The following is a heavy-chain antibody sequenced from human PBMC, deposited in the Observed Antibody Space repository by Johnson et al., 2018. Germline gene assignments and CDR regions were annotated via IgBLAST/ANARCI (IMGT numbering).Heavy chain of an antibody. Sequence: QLVEAGGVVVQPGGSMRLSCAASGFTFDDYSMHWVRPAPGKGLEWVSLISWDGGSTYSADSVKGRFTISRDNRKNSLYLQMNSLRTEDTALYYCAKDISRVGIAAAGTVGFQHWGQGTLVTVSS. CDR2: ISWDGGST. CDR3: AKDISRVGIAAAGTVGFQH. D-gene: IGHD6-13*01. CDR1: GFTFDDYS. V-gene: IGHV3-43*01. J-gene: IGHJ1*01.